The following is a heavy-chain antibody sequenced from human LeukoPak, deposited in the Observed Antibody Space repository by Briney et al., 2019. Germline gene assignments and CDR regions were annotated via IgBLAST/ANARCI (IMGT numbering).Heavy chain of an antibody. CDR2: ISGSGGST. Sequence: PGGSLRLSCAASGFTFSSYAMSWVRQAPGKGLEWVSTISGSGGSTYYADSVKGRFTISRDNSKNTLCLQMNSLRAEDTAIYYCAKAPAIGGSCYSCYFDYWGQGTLVPVSS. J-gene: IGHJ4*02. CDR1: GFTFSSYA. D-gene: IGHD2-15*01. CDR3: AKAPAIGGSCYSCYFDY. V-gene: IGHV3-23*01.